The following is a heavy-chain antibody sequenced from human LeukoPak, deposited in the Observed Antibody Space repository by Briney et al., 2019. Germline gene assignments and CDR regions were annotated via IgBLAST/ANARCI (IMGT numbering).Heavy chain of an antibody. D-gene: IGHD6-13*01. V-gene: IGHV3-48*01. CDR3: ARPGSSSWYKGAFDI. J-gene: IGHJ3*02. CDR2: ISSSSSTI. Sequence: GGSLRLSCAASGFTFSSYSMNWVRQAPGKGLEWVSYISSSSSTIYYADSVKGRFTISRDNAKNSLYLQMNSLRAEDTAVYYCARPGSSSWYKGAFDIWGQGTMVTVSS. CDR1: GFTFSSYS.